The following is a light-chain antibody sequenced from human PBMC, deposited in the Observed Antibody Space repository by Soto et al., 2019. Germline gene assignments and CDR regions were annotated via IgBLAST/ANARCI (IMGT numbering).Light chain of an antibody. CDR2: GAS. CDR3: QQNNKWPWT. CDR1: QSVSTN. Sequence: PATLSVSPGERATLSCRASQSVSTNLAWYQQRPGQTPRLLIYGASTRATGVPARFSGSGSGTEFTLTISSLQSEDFGVYFCQQNNKWPWTFGPGTKVDIK. V-gene: IGKV3-15*01. J-gene: IGKJ1*01.